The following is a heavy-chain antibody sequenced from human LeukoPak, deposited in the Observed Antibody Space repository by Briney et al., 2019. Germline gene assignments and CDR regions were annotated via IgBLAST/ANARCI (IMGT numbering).Heavy chain of an antibody. CDR3: ARLGSSSWYWWFDP. D-gene: IGHD6-13*01. CDR1: GYSFTSYW. J-gene: IGHJ5*02. V-gene: IGHV5-51*01. CDR2: IYPGDFDT. Sequence: LGESRKISWKGSGYSFTSYWFGWVRQLPGKGLGWMGIIYPGDFDTRYSPSCQGQVTISAEKSISNAYLQWSSLKAADTSMYYCARLGSSSWYWWFDPWGQGTLVTVSS.